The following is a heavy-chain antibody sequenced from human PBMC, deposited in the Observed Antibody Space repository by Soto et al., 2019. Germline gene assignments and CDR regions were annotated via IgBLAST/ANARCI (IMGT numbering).Heavy chain of an antibody. Sequence: QVQLVESGGGVVQPGRSLRLSCAASGFTFSSYAMHWVRQAPGKGLEWVAVISYDGSNKYYADSVKGRFTISRDNSKNTLYLQMNSLRAEDTAVYYCARPPGRTTVTTGDYWGQGTLVTVSS. CDR2: ISYDGSNK. J-gene: IGHJ4*02. V-gene: IGHV3-30-3*01. CDR3: ARPPGRTTVTTGDY. CDR1: GFTFSSYA. D-gene: IGHD4-17*01.